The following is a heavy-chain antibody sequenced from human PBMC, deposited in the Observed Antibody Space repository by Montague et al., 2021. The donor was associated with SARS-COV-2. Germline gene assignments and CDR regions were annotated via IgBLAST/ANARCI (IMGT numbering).Heavy chain of an antibody. CDR2: ISSSSSYI. Sequence: SLRLSCAASGFTFSSYSMNWVRQAPGKGLEWVSSISSSSSYIYYADSVKGRFTISRDNAKNSLYLQTNSLRAEDTAVYYCARDRVEIVGAAGFDYWGQGTLVTVSS. CDR3: ARDRVEIVGAAGFDY. D-gene: IGHD1-26*01. V-gene: IGHV3-21*01. CDR1: GFTFSSYS. J-gene: IGHJ4*02.